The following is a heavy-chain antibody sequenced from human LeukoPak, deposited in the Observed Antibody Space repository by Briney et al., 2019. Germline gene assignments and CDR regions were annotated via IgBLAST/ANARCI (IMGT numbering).Heavy chain of an antibody. D-gene: IGHD4-17*01. J-gene: IGHJ4*02. V-gene: IGHV3-23*01. CDR2: ISGSGGST. CDR1: GFTFSSYA. Sequence: GGSLRLSCAASGFTFSSYAMTWVRQAPGKGLEWVSGISGSGGSTYYADSVKGRFTISRDNSKNTLYLQINSLRVEDTAVYYCAKVDGDYELDYWGKGTLVTVSS. CDR3: AKVDGDYELDY.